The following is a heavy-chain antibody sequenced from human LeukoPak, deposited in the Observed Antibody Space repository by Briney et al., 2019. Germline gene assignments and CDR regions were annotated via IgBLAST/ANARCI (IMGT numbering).Heavy chain of an antibody. J-gene: IGHJ5*02. D-gene: IGHD6-13*01. Sequence: ASVKVSCKASGYTFTSYGISWVRQAPGQGLEWMGWISAYNGNTNCAQKVQGRVTMTTDTSTSTAYMELRSLRSDDTAVYYCARAPRRGSSWFNWFDPWGQGTLVTVSS. CDR1: GYTFTSYG. V-gene: IGHV1-18*01. CDR2: ISAYNGNT. CDR3: ARAPRRGSSWFNWFDP.